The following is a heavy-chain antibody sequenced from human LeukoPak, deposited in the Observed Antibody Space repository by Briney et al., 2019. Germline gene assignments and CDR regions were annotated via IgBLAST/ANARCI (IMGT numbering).Heavy chain of an antibody. CDR2: IYYSGST. CDR1: GGSISSYY. Sequence: SETLSLTCTVSGGSISSYYWSWIRQPPGKGLEWIGYIYYSGSTNYNPSLKSRVTISVDTSKNQFSLKLSSVTAADTAVYYCARGRSNGWYSQSAFDIWGQGTMVTVSS. CDR3: ARGRSNGWYSQSAFDI. D-gene: IGHD6-19*01. J-gene: IGHJ3*02. V-gene: IGHV4-59*01.